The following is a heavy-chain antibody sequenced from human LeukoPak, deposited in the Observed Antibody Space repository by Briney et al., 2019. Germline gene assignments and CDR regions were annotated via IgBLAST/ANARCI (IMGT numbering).Heavy chain of an antibody. D-gene: IGHD6-13*01. CDR2: INSNSGGT. CDR1: GYTFTGYY. J-gene: IGHJ5*02. V-gene: IGHV1-2*02. Sequence: ASVKVSCKASGYTFTGYYMHWVRQAPGQGLEWMGWINSNSGGTNYAQKFQGRVTMTRDTSISTAYMELSRLRSDDTAVYYCARGDSSSWYLDNWFDPWGQGTLVTVSS. CDR3: ARGDSSSWYLDNWFDP.